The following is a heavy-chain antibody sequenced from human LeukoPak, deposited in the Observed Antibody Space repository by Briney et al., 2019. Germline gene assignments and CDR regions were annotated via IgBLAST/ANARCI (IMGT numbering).Heavy chain of an antibody. V-gene: IGHV4-34*01. CDR1: GGSISSYY. Sequence: SETLSLTCTVSGGSISSYYWSWIRQPPGKGLEWIGEINHSGSTNYNPSLKSRVTISVDTSKNQFSLKLSSVTAADTAVYYCARVVDWSYYFDYWGQGTLVTVSS. CDR3: ARVVDWSYYFDY. CDR2: INHSGST. D-gene: IGHD3-9*01. J-gene: IGHJ4*02.